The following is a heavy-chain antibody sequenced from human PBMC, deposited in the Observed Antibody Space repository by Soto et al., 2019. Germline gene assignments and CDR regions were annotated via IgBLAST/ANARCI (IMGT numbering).Heavy chain of an antibody. V-gene: IGHV3-7*01. CDR3: AKLPWEVAPS. J-gene: IGHJ5*02. CDR2: IKQDESEK. CDR1: GLTFTDYW. Sequence: GGSLRLSCVTYGLTFTDYWMSWVRQAPGKGLEWVANIKQDESEKNYLDSVKGRFIISRDNARNTVYLQMNSLEAEDTAVYYCAKLPWEVAPSWGQGTLVTVSS. D-gene: IGHD1-26*01.